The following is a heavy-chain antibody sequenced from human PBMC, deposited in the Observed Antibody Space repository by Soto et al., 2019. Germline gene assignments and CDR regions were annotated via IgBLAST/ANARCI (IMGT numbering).Heavy chain of an antibody. D-gene: IGHD3-3*01. CDR2: ISAYNGNT. CDR3: AAHRPPNYDFWSGYRLGWFDP. J-gene: IGHJ5*02. CDR1: GYTFTSYG. V-gene: IGHV1-18*04. Sequence: GSVKVSCQASGYTFTSYGISWVRQAPGQGLEWMGWISAYNGNTNYAQKLQGRVTMTTDTSTSTAYMELRSLRSDDTAVYYCAAHRPPNYDFWSGYRLGWFDPGAREPWSPSPQ.